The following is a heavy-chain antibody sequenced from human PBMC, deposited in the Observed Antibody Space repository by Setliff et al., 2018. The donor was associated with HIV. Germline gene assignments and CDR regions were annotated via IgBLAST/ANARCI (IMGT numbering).Heavy chain of an antibody. Sequence: SETLSLTCAVSGYSISSGYYWGWIRQPPGKGLEWIGSIYHSGSTYSNPSLKSRVTISVDTPKNQFSLKLSSVTAADTAGYYCARGRYSGSYGYWGQGTLVTVSS. D-gene: IGHD1-26*01. J-gene: IGHJ4*02. CDR1: GYSISSGYY. V-gene: IGHV4-38-2*01. CDR3: ARGRYSGSYGY. CDR2: IYHSGST.